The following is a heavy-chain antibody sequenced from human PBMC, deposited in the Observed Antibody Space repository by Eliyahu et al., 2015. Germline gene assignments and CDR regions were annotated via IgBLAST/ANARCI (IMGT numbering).Heavy chain of an antibody. CDR1: XXSIXSSSYY. V-gene: IGHV4-39*01. Sequence: QLQLQESGPGLVKPSETLSLTCTVSXXSIXSSSYYWGWXRQPPGKGLEWIGSIYYSGSTYYNPSLKSRVTISVDTSKNQFSLKLSSVTAADTAVYYCARWEATVTTSWYFDLWGRGTLVTVSS. CDR2: IYYSGST. D-gene: IGHD4-17*01. J-gene: IGHJ2*01. CDR3: ARWEATVTTSWYFDL.